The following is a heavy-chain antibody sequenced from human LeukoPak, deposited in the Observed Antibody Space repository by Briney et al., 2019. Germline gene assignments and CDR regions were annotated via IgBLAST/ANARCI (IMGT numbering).Heavy chain of an antibody. CDR2: MKDDGNEI. J-gene: IGHJ4*02. Sequence: GGSLRLSCTASGFTFKNYRMIRVRQAPGKGLEWVASMKDDGNEIQYVDSVKGRFTISRDNAKNSLYLQMNNLRAEDTAVYYCARNRATNDYWGQGTLVTVSS. V-gene: IGHV3-7*01. D-gene: IGHD1-26*01. CDR3: ARNRATNDY. CDR1: GFTFKNYR.